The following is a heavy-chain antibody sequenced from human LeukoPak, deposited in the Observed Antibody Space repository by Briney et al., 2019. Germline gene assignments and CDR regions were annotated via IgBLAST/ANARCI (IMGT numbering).Heavy chain of an antibody. Sequence: GASVKVSCKTSGYSENFYGITWVRQVAGQGLEWTGWMNPNSGNTGYAQKFQGRVTMTRNTSISTAYMELSSLRSEDTAVYYCARGDSIAAAGTVLDVWGKGTTVTISS. CDR2: MNPNSGNT. V-gene: IGHV1-8*01. CDR1: GYSENFYG. D-gene: IGHD6-13*01. J-gene: IGHJ6*04. CDR3: ARGDSIAAAGTVLDV.